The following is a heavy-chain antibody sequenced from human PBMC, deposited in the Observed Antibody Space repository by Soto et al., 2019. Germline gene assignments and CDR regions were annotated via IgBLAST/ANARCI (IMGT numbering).Heavy chain of an antibody. D-gene: IGHD3-22*01. Sequence: PSETLSLTCTVSGCSISSGDYYWSWIRQHPGKGLEWIGTIYFSGTTYYNPSLKSRVTISVDTSKNQFSLNLSSVTAADTAVYYCARRDRSGFSYWLDTWGQGTLVTVSS. CDR2: IYFSGTT. CDR3: ARRDRSGFSYWLDT. J-gene: IGHJ5*02. CDR1: GCSISSGDYY. V-gene: IGHV4-31*03.